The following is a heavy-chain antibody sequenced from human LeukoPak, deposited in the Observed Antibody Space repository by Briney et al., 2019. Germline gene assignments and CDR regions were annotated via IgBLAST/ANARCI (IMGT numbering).Heavy chain of an antibody. CDR3: ARATGTIDW. J-gene: IGHJ4*02. CDR2: IYYSGTT. V-gene: IGHV4-31*03. Sequence: SETLSDSCTVSGGSISSGGYYWSWIRQHPGKGLEWIGYIYYSGTTYYNPSLKSRVTISVDTSKNQFSLKLSPVTAADTAVYYCARATGTIDWWGQGTLVTVSS. CDR1: GGSISSGGYY. D-gene: IGHD3-9*01.